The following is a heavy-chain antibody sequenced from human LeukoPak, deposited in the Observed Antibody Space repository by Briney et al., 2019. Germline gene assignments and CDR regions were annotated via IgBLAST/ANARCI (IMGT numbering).Heavy chain of an antibody. CDR2: IYYSGST. CDR3: ARSDSGGYYNEY. V-gene: IGHV4-59*01. CDR1: GGSIGKYY. J-gene: IGHJ4*02. D-gene: IGHD3-22*01. Sequence: SETLYLTCNMSGGSIGKYYWSWIRQSPGERLEWIGNIYYSGSTNYNPSLESRVTISVDTSKNEFSLKMSSVTTADTAVYYCARSDSGGYYNEYWGQGALVTVSA.